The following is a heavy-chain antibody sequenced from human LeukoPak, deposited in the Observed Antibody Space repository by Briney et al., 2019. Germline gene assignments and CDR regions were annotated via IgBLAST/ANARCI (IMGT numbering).Heavy chain of an antibody. CDR2: INKDGSKK. V-gene: IGHV3-7*01. CDR3: ARDPDILLGVNFDY. Sequence: GSLRLSCSASGFTFSSSWMNWVRQARGKGMEGVANINKDGSKKNYVDSVKGRFTVSRDNAHNSLYLQMHSLRAEDTAVYYCARDPDILLGVNFDYWGQGALVIVSS. D-gene: IGHD2-21*01. J-gene: IGHJ4*02. CDR1: GFTFSSSW.